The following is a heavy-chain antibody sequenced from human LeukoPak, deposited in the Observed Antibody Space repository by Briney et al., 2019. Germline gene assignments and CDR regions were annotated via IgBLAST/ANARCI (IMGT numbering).Heavy chain of an antibody. Sequence: PSETLSLTCAAYGGSFSGYYWSWIRQPPGKGLEWIGEINHSGSTNYNPSLKGRVTISVDTSKNQFSLKLSSVTAADTAVYYCARGLYSYPFDYWGQGTLVTVSS. V-gene: IGHV4-34*01. D-gene: IGHD5-18*01. CDR1: GGSFSGYY. J-gene: IGHJ4*02. CDR3: ARGLYSYPFDY. CDR2: INHSGST.